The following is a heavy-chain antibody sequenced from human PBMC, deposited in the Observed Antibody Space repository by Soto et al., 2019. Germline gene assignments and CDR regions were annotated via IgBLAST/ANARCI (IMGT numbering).Heavy chain of an antibody. D-gene: IGHD3-10*01. Sequence: PGGSLRLSCAASGFTFSSYAMSWVRQAPGKGLEWVSAISGSGGSTYYADSVKGRFTISRDNSKNTLYLQMNSLRAEDTAVYYCAKGGIYGSGSYYKTLRTNDAFHIWGQGTMVTVSS. CDR3: AKGGIYGSGSYYKTLRTNDAFHI. CDR2: ISGSGGST. V-gene: IGHV3-23*01. J-gene: IGHJ3*02. CDR1: GFTFSSYA.